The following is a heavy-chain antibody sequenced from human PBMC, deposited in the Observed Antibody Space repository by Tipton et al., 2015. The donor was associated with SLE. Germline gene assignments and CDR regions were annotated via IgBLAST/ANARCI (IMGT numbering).Heavy chain of an antibody. CDR3: AREWIESDSSYWSGGFDY. CDR1: GFTFSSYA. Sequence: SLRLSCAASGFTFSSYAMHWVRQAPGKGLEWVAVISYDGSNKYYADSVKGRFTISRDNSKNTLYLQLNSLRPEDTAVYYCAREWIESDSSYWSGGFDYWGQGTLVTVSS. D-gene: IGHD6-13*01. J-gene: IGHJ4*02. V-gene: IGHV3-30-3*01. CDR2: ISYDGSNK.